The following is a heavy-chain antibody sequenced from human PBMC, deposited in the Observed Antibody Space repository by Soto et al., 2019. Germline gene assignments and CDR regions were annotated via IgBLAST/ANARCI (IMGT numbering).Heavy chain of an antibody. CDR2: IYYSGST. Sequence: PSETLSLTCTVSGGSISSGGYYWSWIRQHPGKGLEWIGYIYYSGSTYYNPSLKSRVTISVDTSKNQFSLKLSSVTAADTAVYYCARDPRETGLFDYWGQGTLVTVS. CDR1: GGSISSGGYY. D-gene: IGHD1-26*01. J-gene: IGHJ4*02. CDR3: ARDPRETGLFDY. V-gene: IGHV4-31*03.